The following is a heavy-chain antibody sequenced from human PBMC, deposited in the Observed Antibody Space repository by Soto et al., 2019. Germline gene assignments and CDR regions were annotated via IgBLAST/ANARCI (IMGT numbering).Heavy chain of an antibody. Sequence: QVQLVESGGGVVQPGRSLRLSCAASGFTFSSYGMHWVRQAPGKGLEWVAVISYDGSNKYYADSVKGRFTISRDNSKNTLYLQMNSLRAEETAVYYCAKESHWNYEYNWFDPWGQGTLVTVSS. D-gene: IGHD1-7*01. CDR1: GFTFSSYG. J-gene: IGHJ5*02. V-gene: IGHV3-30*18. CDR2: ISYDGSNK. CDR3: AKESHWNYEYNWFDP.